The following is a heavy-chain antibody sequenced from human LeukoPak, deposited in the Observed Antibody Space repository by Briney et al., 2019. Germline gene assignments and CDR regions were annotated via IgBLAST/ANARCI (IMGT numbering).Heavy chain of an antibody. D-gene: IGHD3-22*01. J-gene: IGHJ4*02. CDR2: ISTSGGSS. CDR3: AKSITMIVVVTHYFDY. CDR1: GFTFSSYA. Sequence: GESLRLSCAASGFTFSSYAMSWVRQAPGKGLEWVSGISTSGGSSSYADSVKGRFTISRDNSKNTLYLQMNSLRAEDTAVYYCAKSITMIVVVTHYFDYWGQGTLVTVSS. V-gene: IGHV3-23*01.